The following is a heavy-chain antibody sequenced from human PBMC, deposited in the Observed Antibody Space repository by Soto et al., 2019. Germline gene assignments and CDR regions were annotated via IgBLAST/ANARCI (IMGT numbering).Heavy chain of an antibody. CDR2: INSDGSST. J-gene: IGHJ4*02. Sequence: EVPLVESGGGLVQPGGSLRLSCAASGFTFSSYWMHWVRQAPGKGLVWVSRINSDGSSTSYADSVKGRFTISRDNAKNTLYLQMNSLRAEDTAVYYCARGAGYCSGGSCYVRQGVYWGQGTLVTVSS. D-gene: IGHD2-15*01. CDR3: ARGAGYCSGGSCYVRQGVY. CDR1: GFTFSSYW. V-gene: IGHV3-74*01.